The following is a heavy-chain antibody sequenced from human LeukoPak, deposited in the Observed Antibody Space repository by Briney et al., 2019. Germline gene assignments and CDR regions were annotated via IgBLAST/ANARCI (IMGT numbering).Heavy chain of an antibody. CDR2: ISSSSSYI. Sequence: GGSLRLSCAASGFTFSSYSMNWVRQAPGKGLEWVSSISSSSSYIYYADSVKGRFTISRDNAKNSLYLQMNSLRAEDTVVYYCAREAVYYDSSGYYGAYNWFDPWGQGTLVTVSS. CDR1: GFTFSSYS. CDR3: AREAVYYDSSGYYGAYNWFDP. V-gene: IGHV3-21*01. J-gene: IGHJ5*02. D-gene: IGHD3-22*01.